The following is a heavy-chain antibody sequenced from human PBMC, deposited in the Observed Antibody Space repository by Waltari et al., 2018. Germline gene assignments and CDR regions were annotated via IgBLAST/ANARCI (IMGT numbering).Heavy chain of an antibody. CDR1: GYTFIGYY. D-gene: IGHD6-25*01. V-gene: IGHV1-2*02. CDR3: ARVNRQADYQYPMDV. J-gene: IGHJ6*02. CDR2: INPNSGST. Sequence: QVQLVQSGAEVKKPGASVKVSCKASGYTFIGYYMHWVQQAPGQGLEWMGWINPNSGSTNYAQKFQGRVTMTRDTSIGTAYMDLSRLRSDDTAVYYCARVNRQADYQYPMDVWGQGTTVTVSS.